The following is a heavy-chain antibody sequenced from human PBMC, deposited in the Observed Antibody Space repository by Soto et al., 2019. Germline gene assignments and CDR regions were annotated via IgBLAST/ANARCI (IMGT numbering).Heavy chain of an antibody. CDR1: GFTFSSNW. CDR2: INSDGSSA. D-gene: IGHD6-19*01. Sequence: EVQLVESGGGLVQPGGSLRLSCAGSGFTFSSNWMHWVRQAPGKGLVWVSRINSDGSSATYADSVMGRFTISRDNAKNTLYVQMNSLRAEDTAEYFCARGPTGWYGFDYWGQGTLVTVSS. V-gene: IGHV3-74*01. J-gene: IGHJ4*02. CDR3: ARGPTGWYGFDY.